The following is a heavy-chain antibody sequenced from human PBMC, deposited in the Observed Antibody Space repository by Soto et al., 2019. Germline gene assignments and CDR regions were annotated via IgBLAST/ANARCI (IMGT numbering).Heavy chain of an antibody. J-gene: IGHJ4*02. CDR2: IYSGGST. Sequence: EVQLVETGGGLIQPGGSLRLSCAASGFTVSSNYMSWVRQAPGKGLEWVSVIYSGGSTYYADSVKGRFTISRDNSKNTLYRQMNSLRAEDTAVYYCQYYYDSSGYYGIVDYWGQGTLVTVSS. CDR3: QYYYDSSGYYGIVDY. D-gene: IGHD3-22*01. CDR1: GFTVSSNY. V-gene: IGHV3-53*02.